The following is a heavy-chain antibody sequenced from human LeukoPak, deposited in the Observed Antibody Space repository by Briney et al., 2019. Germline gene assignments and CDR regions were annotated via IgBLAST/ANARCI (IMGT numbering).Heavy chain of an antibody. CDR1: GGSFTNYA. V-gene: IGHV1-69*13. J-gene: IGHJ4*02. D-gene: IGHD2-2*01. CDR3: ARGRLIVVPIAAFDY. CDR2: IIPMFGTA. Sequence: SVKVSCKTSGGSFTNYAINWVRQAPGQGLEWMGGIIPMFGTAYYAQTFQGRLTIIADESTSTVYMEMNSLRSDDTAVYYCARGRLIVVPIAAFDYWGQGTLVTVSS.